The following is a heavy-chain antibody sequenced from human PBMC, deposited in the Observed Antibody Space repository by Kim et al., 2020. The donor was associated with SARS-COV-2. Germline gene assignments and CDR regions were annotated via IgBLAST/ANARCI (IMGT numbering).Heavy chain of an antibody. CDR1: GFTFSSYD. CDR3: ARWGKPLGYYYYGMDV. V-gene: IGHV3-13*04. CDR2: IGTAGDT. D-gene: IGHD3-16*01. J-gene: IGHJ6*02. Sequence: GGSLRLSCAASGFTFSSYDMHWVRQATGKGLEWVSAIGTAGDTYYPGSVKGRFTISRENAKNSLYLQMNSLRAGDTAVYYCARWGKPLGYYYYGMDVWGQGTTVTVSS.